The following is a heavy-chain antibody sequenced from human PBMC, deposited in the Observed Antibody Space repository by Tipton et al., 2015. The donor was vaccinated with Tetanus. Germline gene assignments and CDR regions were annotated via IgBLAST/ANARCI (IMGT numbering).Heavy chain of an antibody. D-gene: IGHD2-2*01. CDR3: AREVPATAIAWFMDY. V-gene: IGHV1-8*01. CDR2: MNPNSGNT. Sequence: QSGAEVKKPGASVKVSCKASGYTFTSYDINWVRQATGQGLEWMGWMNPNSGNTGYAQKFQDRVTMTRNTSISTAYMELSSLRSEDTAVYYCAREVPATAIAWFMDYWGQGTLVTVSS. J-gene: IGHJ4*02. CDR1: GYTFTSYD.